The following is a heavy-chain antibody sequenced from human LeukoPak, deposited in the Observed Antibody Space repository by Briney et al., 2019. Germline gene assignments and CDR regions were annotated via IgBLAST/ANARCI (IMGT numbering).Heavy chain of an antibody. D-gene: IGHD1-26*01. CDR2: IYYSGST. CDR1: GGSISSSSYY. CDR3: ARDVVGATSYYFDY. J-gene: IGHJ4*02. V-gene: IGHV4-39*07. Sequence: PSETLSLTCTVSGGSISSSSYYWGWIRQPPGKGLEWIGSIYYSGSTYYNPSLKSRVTISVDTSKNQFSLKLSSVTAADTAVYYCARDVVGATSYYFDYWGQGTLVTVSS.